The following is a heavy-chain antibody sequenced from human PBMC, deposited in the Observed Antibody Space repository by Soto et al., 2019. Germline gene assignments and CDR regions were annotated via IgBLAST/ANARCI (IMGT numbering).Heavy chain of an antibody. J-gene: IGHJ4*02. CDR3: ASGQTSSPTPGDY. CDR2: IYYSGST. CDR1: GGSISSGGYY. V-gene: IGHV4-31*03. Sequence: QVQLQESGPGLVKPSQTLSLTCTVSGGSISSGGYYWSWIRQHPGKGLEWIGYIYYSGSTYYNPSLKSRVTISADTSKNHLSLKLSSVTAADTAVYYCASGQTSSPTPGDYWGQGTLVTVSS.